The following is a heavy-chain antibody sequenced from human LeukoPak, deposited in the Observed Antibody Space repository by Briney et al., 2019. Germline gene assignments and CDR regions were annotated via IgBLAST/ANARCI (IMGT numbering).Heavy chain of an antibody. V-gene: IGHV3-30*03. Sequence: GGSLRLSCAASGFSFSSYGMHWVRQAPGKGLEWVAVISDDGSNEYYADSVKGRFTTSRDNSKNTLYLQMNSLRAEDTAVYHCARETEAFDYWGQGTLVTVSS. D-gene: IGHD1-1*01. J-gene: IGHJ4*02. CDR1: GFSFSSYG. CDR3: ARETEAFDY. CDR2: ISDDGSNE.